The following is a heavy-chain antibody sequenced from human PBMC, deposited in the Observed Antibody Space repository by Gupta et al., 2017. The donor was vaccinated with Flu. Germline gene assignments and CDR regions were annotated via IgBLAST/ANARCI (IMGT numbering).Heavy chain of an antibody. CDR1: GFTFGDYA. D-gene: IGHD2-21*01. CDR3: AREAQVKGMGV. CDR2: ITSKAYGGTT. V-gene: IGHV3-49*03. Sequence: EVHLVESGGGLVQPGRSLRLSCTASGFTFGDYAMSWFRQAPGKGLEWVGFITSKAYGGTTKSAASVQGRFTISRDDSKSVAYLQMNSLRTEDTAVYWCAREAQVKGMGVWGQGTTVIVSS. J-gene: IGHJ6*02.